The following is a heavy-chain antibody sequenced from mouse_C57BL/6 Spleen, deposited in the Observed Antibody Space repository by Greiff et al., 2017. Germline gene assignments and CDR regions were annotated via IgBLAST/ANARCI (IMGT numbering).Heavy chain of an antibody. CDR3: AIANWYAMDY. Sequence: QVQLKESGPELVKPGASVKISCKASGYAFSSSWMNWVKQRPGKGLEWIGRIYPGDGDTNYNGKFKGKATLTADKSSSTAYMQLSSLTSEYSAVYFCAIANWYAMDYWGQGTSVTVSS. CDR1: GYAFSSSW. D-gene: IGHD4-1*01. CDR2: IYPGDGDT. J-gene: IGHJ4*01. V-gene: IGHV1-82*01.